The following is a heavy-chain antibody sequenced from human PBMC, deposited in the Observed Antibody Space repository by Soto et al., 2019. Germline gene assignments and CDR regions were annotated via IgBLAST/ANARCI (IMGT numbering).Heavy chain of an antibody. CDR3: ARDEGGVVAGRTDAFDI. Sequence: SETLSLTCPVSGGSISSYYWSWIRQPPGKGLEWIGYIYYSGSTNYNPSLKSRVTISVDTSKNQFSLKLSSVTAADTAVYYCARDEGGVVAGRTDAFDIWGQGTMVTVSS. CDR1: GGSISSYY. J-gene: IGHJ3*02. D-gene: IGHD2-15*01. V-gene: IGHV4-59*01. CDR2: IYYSGST.